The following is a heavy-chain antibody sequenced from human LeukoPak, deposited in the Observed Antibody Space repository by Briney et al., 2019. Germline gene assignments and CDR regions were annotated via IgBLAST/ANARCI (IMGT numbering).Heavy chain of an antibody. CDR3: AKEHTYYYDSSGYSYFDY. V-gene: IGHV3-9*03. CDR2: ISWNSGSI. J-gene: IGHJ4*02. CDR1: GFTFDDYA. Sequence: GGSLRLSCAASGFTFDDYAMHWVRQAPGKGLEWVSCISWNSGSIGYADSVKGRFTISRDNAKNSLYLQMNSLRAEDMALYYCAKEHTYYYDSSGYSYFDYWGQGTLVTVSS. D-gene: IGHD3-22*01.